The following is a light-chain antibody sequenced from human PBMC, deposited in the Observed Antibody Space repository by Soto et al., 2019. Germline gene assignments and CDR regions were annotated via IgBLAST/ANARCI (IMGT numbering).Light chain of an antibody. J-gene: IGKJ1*01. CDR3: QQYHSYPWT. CDR2: AAS. CDR1: QSISSY. Sequence: DIQMTQSPSSLSASVGDRVTITCRASQSISSYLNWYQQKPGKAPKLLIYAASSLQSGVPSRFSGSGSGTDFTLTISSLQPDDSASYYCQQYHSYPWTFGQGTKVDIK. V-gene: IGKV1-39*01.